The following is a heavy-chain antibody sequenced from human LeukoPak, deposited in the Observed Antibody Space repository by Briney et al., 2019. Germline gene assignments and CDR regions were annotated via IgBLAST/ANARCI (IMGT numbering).Heavy chain of an antibody. D-gene: IGHD3-22*01. V-gene: IGHV3-9*03. CDR2: ISWNSGSI. Sequence: GGSLRLSCAASGFTFDDHAMHWVRQAPGKGLEWVSGISWNSGSIGYADSVKGRFTISRDNAKNSLYLQMNSLRAEDMALYYCAKDLYYYDSSGYHGPFDYWGQGTLVTVSS. CDR1: GFTFDDHA. CDR3: AKDLYYYDSSGYHGPFDY. J-gene: IGHJ4*02.